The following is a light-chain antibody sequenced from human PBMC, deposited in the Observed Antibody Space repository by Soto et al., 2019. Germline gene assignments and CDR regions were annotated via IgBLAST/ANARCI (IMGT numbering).Light chain of an antibody. CDR1: QSVSSSY. V-gene: IGKV3-20*01. Sequence: IVLTQSACTLSWSAGERATLSWRASQSVSSSYLAWYQQKPGQAPRLLIYGASSRPTGIPDRISGSGSGTDFTLTISRLEPEDFAVYYCQQYGSSSTFGQGTRLEIK. CDR2: GAS. CDR3: QQYGSSST. J-gene: IGKJ5*01.